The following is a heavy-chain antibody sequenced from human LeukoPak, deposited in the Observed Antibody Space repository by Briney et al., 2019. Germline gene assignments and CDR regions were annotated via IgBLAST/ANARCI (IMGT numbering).Heavy chain of an antibody. CDR2: ISHDGDNE. V-gene: IGHV3-30*04. Sequence: GGSLRLSCAASGFIFSGFAMPWVRQTPGKGLQWVAGISHDGDNEYYPDSVMGRFTISRDNSKNTLYLQMNSLRGDDTAVYYCARGPFGSCSSPSCYFFDYWGQGSLVTVSS. J-gene: IGHJ4*02. D-gene: IGHD2-2*01. CDR1: GFIFSGFA. CDR3: ARGPFGSCSSPSCYFFDY.